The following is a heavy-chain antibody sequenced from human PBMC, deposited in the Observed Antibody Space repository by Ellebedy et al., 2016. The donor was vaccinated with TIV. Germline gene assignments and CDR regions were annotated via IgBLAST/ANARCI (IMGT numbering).Heavy chain of an antibody. CDR3: ARDRPGRYFSGMGGRGMDV. D-gene: IGHD3-10*01. V-gene: IGHV3-33*01. Sequence: GGSLRLSXAASGFTFSSYGMHWVRQAPGKGLEWVAVIWYDGSNKYYADSVKGRFTISRDNSKNTLYLQMNSLRAEDTAVYYCARDRPGRYFSGMGGRGMDVWGQGTTVTVSS. J-gene: IGHJ6*02. CDR2: IWYDGSNK. CDR1: GFTFSSYG.